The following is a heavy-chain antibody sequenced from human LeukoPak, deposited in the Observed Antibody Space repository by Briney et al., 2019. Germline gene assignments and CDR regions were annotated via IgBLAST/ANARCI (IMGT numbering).Heavy chain of an antibody. Sequence: SETLSLTCTVSGGSINNYYWNWIRQPPGKGPEWIGHIYYSGSTNYKPSLKSRVTISLDTSKNQFSLKLSSVTAADTAVYYCARHLSPNSQNYRDTSGWLFDYWGQGPLVTVSS. CDR1: GGSINNYY. V-gene: IGHV4-59*08. D-gene: IGHD3-22*01. J-gene: IGHJ4*02. CDR2: IYYSGST. CDR3: ARHLSPNSQNYRDTSGWLFDY.